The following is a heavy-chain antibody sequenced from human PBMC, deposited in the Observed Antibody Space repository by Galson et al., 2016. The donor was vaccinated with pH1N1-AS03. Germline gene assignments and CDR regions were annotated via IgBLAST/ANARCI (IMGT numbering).Heavy chain of an antibody. V-gene: IGHV3-23*01. CDR3: AKGGFGYSGGIEY. Sequence: SLRLSCAASGFTFSSHAMTWVRQAPGKGLEWVSGISGSGGFTSYADSVKGRFTISRDNSKNTLFLQMSSLRGEDTAVYYCAKGGFGYSGGIEYWGRGTLVTVSS. J-gene: IGHJ4*02. CDR1: GFTFSSHA. CDR2: ISGSGGFT. D-gene: IGHD6-25*01.